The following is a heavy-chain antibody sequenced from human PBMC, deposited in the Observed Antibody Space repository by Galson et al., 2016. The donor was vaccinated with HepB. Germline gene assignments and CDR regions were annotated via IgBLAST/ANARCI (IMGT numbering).Heavy chain of an antibody. CDR3: VRAGRANWFHP. CDR1: GFTFSSYA. Sequence: SLRLSCAASGFTFSSYAMSWVRQAPGKGLEWVSGICYSGASRDYADTVKGRFTISRDYMQDSLSLQMNSLRAEDTAIYYCVRAGRANWFHPWGQGTLVTVSS. J-gene: IGHJ5*02. CDR2: ICYSGASR. V-gene: IGHV3-23*01.